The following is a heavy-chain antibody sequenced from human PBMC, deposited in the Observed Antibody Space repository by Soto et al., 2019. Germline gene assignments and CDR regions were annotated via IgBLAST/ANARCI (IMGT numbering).Heavy chain of an antibody. CDR3: AREGESGITIFGVVTLNNWFDP. D-gene: IGHD3-3*01. CDR2: IWYDGSNK. J-gene: IGHJ5*02. CDR1: GFTFSSYG. Sequence: GGSLRLSCAASGFTFSSYGMHWVRQAPGKGLEWVAVIWYDGSNKYYADSVKGRFTISRDNSKNTLYLQMNSLRAEDTAVYYCAREGESGITIFGVVTLNNWFDPWGQGTLVTVSS. V-gene: IGHV3-33*01.